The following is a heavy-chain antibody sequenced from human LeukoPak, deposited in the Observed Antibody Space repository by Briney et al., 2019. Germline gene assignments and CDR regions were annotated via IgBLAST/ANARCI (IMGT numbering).Heavy chain of an antibody. V-gene: IGHV3-64*01. D-gene: IGHD3-22*01. CDR2: ISTNGAST. J-gene: IGHJ6*02. CDR3: AIDQWLLGIYGMHV. CDR1: GFTFSSYA. Sequence: GGSLRLSCAASGFTFSSYAMDWVRQAPGKGLEYVSAISTNGASTYYANSVRGRFTISRDNSKKTLYLQMGSLRAEEMAVYYCAIDQWLLGIYGMHVWGQGTTVTVSS.